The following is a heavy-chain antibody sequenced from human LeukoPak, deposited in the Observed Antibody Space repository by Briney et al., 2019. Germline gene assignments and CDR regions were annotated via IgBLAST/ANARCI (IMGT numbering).Heavy chain of an antibody. Sequence: GGSLRLSCAASGFTFSSYGMSWVRQAPGEGLEWVSAISGSGGSTYYADSVKGRFTISRDNSKNTLYLQMNSLRAEDTAVYYCAKDPYSGLDYWGQGTLVTVSS. CDR1: GFTFSSYG. CDR2: ISGSGGST. J-gene: IGHJ4*02. V-gene: IGHV3-23*01. D-gene: IGHD2-21*01. CDR3: AKDPYSGLDY.